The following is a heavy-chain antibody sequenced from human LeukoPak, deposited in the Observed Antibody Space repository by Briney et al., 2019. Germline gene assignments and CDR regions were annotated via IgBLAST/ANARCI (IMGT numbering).Heavy chain of an antibody. Sequence: SETLSLTCTVSGGSIGGYYWSWIRQPAGKGLEWIGRIYTSGSTNYNPSLKSRVTMSVDTSKNQVSLKLSSVTAADTAVYYCARVSGWNPLEAAHLDYWGQGTLVTVSS. CDR3: ARVSGWNPLEAAHLDY. D-gene: IGHD6-19*01. CDR1: GGSIGGYY. V-gene: IGHV4-4*07. CDR2: IYTSGST. J-gene: IGHJ4*02.